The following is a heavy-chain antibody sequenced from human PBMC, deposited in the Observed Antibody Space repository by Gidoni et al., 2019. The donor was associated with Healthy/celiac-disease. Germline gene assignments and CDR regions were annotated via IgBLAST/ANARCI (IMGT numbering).Heavy chain of an antibody. J-gene: IGHJ5*02. CDR3: ASGYSGYEAFDP. CDR2: LNHSGST. CDR1: GGSFSGYY. Sequence: QVQLQQWGAGLLKPSETLSLTCAVYGGSFSGYYWSWIRQPPGKGLEWIGELNHSGSTNYNPSLKSRVTISVDTSKNQFSLKLSAVTAADTAVYYCASGYSGYEAFDPWGQGTLVTVSS. D-gene: IGHD5-12*01. V-gene: IGHV4-34*01.